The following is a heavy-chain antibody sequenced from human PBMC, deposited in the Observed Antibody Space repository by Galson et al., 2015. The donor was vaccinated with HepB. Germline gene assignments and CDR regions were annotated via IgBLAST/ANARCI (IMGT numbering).Heavy chain of an antibody. J-gene: IGHJ4*02. Sequence: SVKVSCKASGYTFTGYYMHWVRQAPGQGLEWMGWINPNSGGTNYAQKFQGRVTMTRDTSISTAYMELSRLRSDDTAVYYCASIFCGGDCYSRHSFDYWGQGTLVTVSS. CDR1: GYTFTGYY. V-gene: IGHV1-2*02. D-gene: IGHD2-21*01. CDR3: ASIFCGGDCYSRHSFDY. CDR2: INPNSGGT.